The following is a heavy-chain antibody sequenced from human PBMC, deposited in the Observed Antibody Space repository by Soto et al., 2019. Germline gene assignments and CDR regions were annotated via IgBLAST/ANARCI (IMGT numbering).Heavy chain of an antibody. V-gene: IGHV1-69*02. J-gene: IGHJ6*02. D-gene: IGHD1-26*01. Sequence: QVQLVQSGAEVKKPGSSVRVSCKASGSIFSSYTISWVRQAPGQGLEWMGRISPILGETNSAQKFQGRVTLTADKSTNAAFVELNILRLEETALYCSRSGLGGRMDDWGQGTTVTVSS. CDR1: GSIFSSYT. CDR3: RSGLGGRMDD. CDR2: ISPILGET.